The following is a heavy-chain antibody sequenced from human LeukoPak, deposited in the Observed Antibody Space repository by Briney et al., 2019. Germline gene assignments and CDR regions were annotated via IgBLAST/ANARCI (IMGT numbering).Heavy chain of an antibody. D-gene: IGHD6-13*01. CDR2: INHSGST. CDR1: GGSFSGYY. CDR3: ARGTIYSSSSNFGY. Sequence: SETLSLTCAVYGGSFSGYYWSWIRQPPGKGLEWIGEINHSGSTYYNPSLKSRVTISVDTSKNQFSLKLSSVTAADTAVYYCARGTIYSSSSNFGYWGQGTLVTVSS. J-gene: IGHJ4*02. V-gene: IGHV4-34*01.